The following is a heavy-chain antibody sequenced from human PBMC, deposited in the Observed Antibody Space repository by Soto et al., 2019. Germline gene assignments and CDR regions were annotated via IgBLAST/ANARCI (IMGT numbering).Heavy chain of an antibody. CDR2: IIPVLGTI. J-gene: IGHJ4*02. CDR1: KTTFSDYG. V-gene: IGHV1-69*06. Sequence: QVQLVQSGPDVKKPWSSVNISCTAPKTTFSDYGLNWVRQAPGQGLEWMGGIIPVLGTINYAQKFQGRVTINADKSSNTVYMAVTSLTSEDTAVYYCASGTLFCAGDCYFEHWGLGTVVTVSS. CDR3: ASGTLFCAGDCYFEH. D-gene: IGHD2-21*02.